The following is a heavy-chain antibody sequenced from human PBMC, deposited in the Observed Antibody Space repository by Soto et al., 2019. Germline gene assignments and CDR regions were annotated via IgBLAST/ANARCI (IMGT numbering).Heavy chain of an antibody. CDR2: INHSGST. CDR1: GGSFSGYY. J-gene: IGHJ5*02. Sequence: SETLSLTCAVYGGSFSGYYWSWIRQPPGKGLEWIGEINHSGSTNYNPSLKSRVAISVDTSKNQFSLKLSSVTAADTAVYYCARRSSSWYLKDWFDPWGQGTLVTVSS. CDR3: ARRSSSWYLKDWFDP. V-gene: IGHV4-34*01. D-gene: IGHD6-13*01.